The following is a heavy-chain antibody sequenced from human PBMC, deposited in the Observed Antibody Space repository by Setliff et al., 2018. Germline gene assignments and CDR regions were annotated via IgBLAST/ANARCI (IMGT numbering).Heavy chain of an antibody. V-gene: IGHV3-30*04. Sequence: GGSLRLSCAASAFSFSTYVVHWVRQAPGKGLEWVAVMSYDGKKTFYADSVKGRFTISRDTSKNTLYLQMNSLRPEDTAVYYCAVTLSFPIQSPFDPWGQGTLVTVSS. CDR1: AFSFSTYV. CDR3: AVTLSFPIQSPFDP. CDR2: MSYDGKKT. J-gene: IGHJ5*02. D-gene: IGHD5-18*01.